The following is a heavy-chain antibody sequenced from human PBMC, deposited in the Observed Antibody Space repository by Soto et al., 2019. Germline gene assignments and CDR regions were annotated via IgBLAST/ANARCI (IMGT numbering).Heavy chain of an antibody. D-gene: IGHD3-16*01. CDR3: ARGGLALMDV. J-gene: IGHJ6*02. CDR1: GYTFTSYA. V-gene: IGHV1-3*01. CDR2: TNAGNGNT. Sequence: ASVKVSCKASGYTFTSYAMHWVRQAPGQRLEWMGWTNAGNGNTKYSQKFQGRVTITRDTSASTAYMELSSLRSEDTAVYYCARGGLALMDVWGQGTTGTVSS.